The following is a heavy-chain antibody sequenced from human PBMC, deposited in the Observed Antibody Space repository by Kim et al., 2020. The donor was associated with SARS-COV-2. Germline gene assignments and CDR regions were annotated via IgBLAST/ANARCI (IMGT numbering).Heavy chain of an antibody. V-gene: IGHV1-46*01. J-gene: IGHJ6*02. Sequence: ASVEVSCKASGYSFTTYYMHWVRQAPGQGLEWMGIINPSGGSTNYAQKFQGRVTTTRDTSTRTVYMGLSSLRSEDTAVYYCARGGSTGGTAFSAWDYYHGMDVWGQGTTVTVSS. CDR1: GYSFTTYY. CDR3: ARGGSTGGTAFSAWDYYHGMDV. CDR2: INPSGGST. D-gene: IGHD1-7*01.